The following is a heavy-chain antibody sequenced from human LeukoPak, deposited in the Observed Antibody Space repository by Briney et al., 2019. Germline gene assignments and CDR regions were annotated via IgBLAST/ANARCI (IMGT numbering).Heavy chain of an antibody. D-gene: IGHD6-19*01. CDR3: ARDHPLGYSSGWYFDY. CDR1: GGTFSSYA. J-gene: IGHJ4*02. CDR2: IIPIFGTA. Sequence: SVKVSCKASGGTFSSYAISWVRQAPGQGLEWMGGIIPIFGTANYAQKFQGRVTITADESTSTAYMELSSLRSEDTAVYYCARDHPLGYSSGWYFDYWGQGTLVTVSS. V-gene: IGHV1-69*01.